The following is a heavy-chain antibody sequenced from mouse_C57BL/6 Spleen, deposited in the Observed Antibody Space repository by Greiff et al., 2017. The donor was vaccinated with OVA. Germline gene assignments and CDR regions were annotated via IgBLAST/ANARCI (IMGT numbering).Heavy chain of an antibody. J-gene: IGHJ2*01. Sequence: VQLVESGAELVRPGASVTLSCKASGYTFTDYEMHWVKQTPVHGLEWIGAIDPETGGTAYNQKFKGKAILTADKSSSTAYMELRSLTSEDSAVYYCTRITTVADYWGQGTTLTVSS. CDR3: TRITTVADY. CDR2: IDPETGGT. CDR1: GYTFTDYE. D-gene: IGHD1-1*01. V-gene: IGHV1-15*01.